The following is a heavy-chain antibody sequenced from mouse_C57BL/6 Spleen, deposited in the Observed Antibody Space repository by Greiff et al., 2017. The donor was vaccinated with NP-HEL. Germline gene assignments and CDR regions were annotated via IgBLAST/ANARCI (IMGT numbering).Heavy chain of an antibody. CDR1: GYTFTSYW. V-gene: IGHV1-69*01. CDR2: IDPSDSYT. D-gene: IGHD4-1*01. Sequence: QVQLQQPGAELVMPGASVKLSCKASGYTFTSYWMHWVKQRPGQGLEWIGEIDPSDSYTNYNQKFKGKSTLTVDKSSSTAYMQLSSLTSEDSAVYYCARWDRGAMDYWGQGTSVTVSS. J-gene: IGHJ4*01. CDR3: ARWDRGAMDY.